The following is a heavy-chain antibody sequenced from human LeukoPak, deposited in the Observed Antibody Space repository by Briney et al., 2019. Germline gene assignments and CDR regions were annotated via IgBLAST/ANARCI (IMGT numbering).Heavy chain of an antibody. CDR3: ARGGYYYDSSGYYFDY. Sequence: SETLSLTCTVSGYSISSGYYWGWIRQPPGKGLDWIGSIYYSGSTYYNPSLKSRVTISVDTSKNQFSLKLSSVTAADTAVYYCARGGYYYDSSGYYFDYWGQGTLVTVSS. CDR2: IYYSGST. D-gene: IGHD3-22*01. J-gene: IGHJ4*02. V-gene: IGHV4-38-2*02. CDR1: GYSISSGYY.